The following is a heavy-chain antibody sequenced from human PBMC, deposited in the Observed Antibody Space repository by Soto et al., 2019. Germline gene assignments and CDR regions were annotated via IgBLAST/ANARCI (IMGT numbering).Heavy chain of an antibody. V-gene: IGHV3-23*01. Sequence: GGSLRLSCAASGFTFSTYDMSWVRQAPGKGLEWVSGISGSGGSTYYADSVKGRFTISRDNSKNTLYLQMNSLRAEDTAVYYCAKTVRVAVAGIPNQSYFDYWGQGTLVNVSS. D-gene: IGHD6-19*01. CDR1: GFTFSTYD. J-gene: IGHJ4*02. CDR2: ISGSGGST. CDR3: AKTVRVAVAGIPNQSYFDY.